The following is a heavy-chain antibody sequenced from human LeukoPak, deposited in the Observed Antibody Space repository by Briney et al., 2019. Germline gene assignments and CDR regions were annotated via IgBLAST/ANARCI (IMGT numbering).Heavy chain of an antibody. D-gene: IGHD2-21*02. CDR1: GFTFSNFP. Sequence: PGGSLRLSCGTSGFTFSNFPMTWVRQAPGKGLEWVSTITGAGASTYSADSVKGRYTISRDNSKNTLSLQMNGLRAEDTAVYYCAKRGLGDREAFDIWGQGTMVTVSS. CDR2: ITGAGAST. CDR3: AKRGLGDREAFDI. V-gene: IGHV3-23*01. J-gene: IGHJ3*02.